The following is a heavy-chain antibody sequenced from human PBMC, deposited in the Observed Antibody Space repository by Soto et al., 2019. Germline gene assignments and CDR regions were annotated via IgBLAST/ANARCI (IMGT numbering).Heavy chain of an antibody. J-gene: IGHJ6*02. CDR2: ISYDGSNK. Sequence: QVQLVESGGGVVQPGRSLRLSCAASGFTFSSYGMHWVRQAPGNGLEWVAVISYDGSNKYYADSVKGRFTISRDNSKNTLYLQMNSLRAEDTAVYYCAKFDTAMVKNYYYYGMDVWGQGTTGTVSS. D-gene: IGHD5-18*01. CDR1: GFTFSSYG. CDR3: AKFDTAMVKNYYYYGMDV. V-gene: IGHV3-30*18.